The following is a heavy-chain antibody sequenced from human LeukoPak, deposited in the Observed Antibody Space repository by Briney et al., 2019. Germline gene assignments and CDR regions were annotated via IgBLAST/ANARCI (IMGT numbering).Heavy chain of an antibody. V-gene: IGHV4-4*07. CDR2: IFGSGST. D-gene: IGHD3-10*01. CDR3: ARGSGSYPPLDY. J-gene: IGHJ4*02. Sequence: SETLSLTCTVSGGSISSYYWSWIRQPAREGLEWIGRIFGSGSTNYNPSLKSRLTMSVDASKNQFSLKLTSVTAADTAVYYCARGSGSYPPLDYWGQGTLVTVFS. CDR1: GGSISSYY.